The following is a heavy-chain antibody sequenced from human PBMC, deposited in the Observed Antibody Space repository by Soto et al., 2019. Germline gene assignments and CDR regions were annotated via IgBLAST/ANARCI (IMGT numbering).Heavy chain of an antibody. V-gene: IGHV3-30-3*01. D-gene: IGHD2-21*01. CDR1: GFTFSSYA. CDR2: ISYDGSNK. CDR3: ARDLIVVVKRVDF. Sequence: SLILSCAASGFTFSSYAMHWVRQAPGKGLEWVAVISYDGSNKYYADSVKGRFTISRDNSKNTLYLQMNSLRAEDTAVYYCARDLIVVVKRVDFWGQGPTVSVSS. J-gene: IGHJ6*02.